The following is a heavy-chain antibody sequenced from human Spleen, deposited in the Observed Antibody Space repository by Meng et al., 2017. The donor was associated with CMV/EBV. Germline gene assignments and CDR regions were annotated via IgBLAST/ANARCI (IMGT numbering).Heavy chain of an antibody. D-gene: IGHD3-10*01. V-gene: IGHV3-48*03. CDR2: ISSGGSTT. CDR3: ARGGVIYY. J-gene: IGHJ4*02. CDR1: GFNFTNYE. Sequence: GESLKISCVVSGFNFTNYEMNWVRQAPGKGLEWVSYISSGGSTTHYADSVKGRFTVSRDNAKSSLHLHMNSLRAEDTAVYYCARGGVIYYWGQGTRVTVSS.